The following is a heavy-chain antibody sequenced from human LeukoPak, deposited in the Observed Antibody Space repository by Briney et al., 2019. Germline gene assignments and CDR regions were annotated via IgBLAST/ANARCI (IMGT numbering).Heavy chain of an antibody. CDR1: GYTFTSYD. V-gene: IGHV1-8*03. Sequence: EASVKVSCKASGYTFTSYDINWVRQATGQGLEWMGWMNPNSGNTGYAQKFQGRVTITRNTSISTAYMELSSLRSEDTAVYYCARGSSHYDILTGYYTWGQGTLVTVSS. CDR3: ARGSSHYDILTGYYT. CDR2: MNPNSGNT. J-gene: IGHJ4*02. D-gene: IGHD3-9*01.